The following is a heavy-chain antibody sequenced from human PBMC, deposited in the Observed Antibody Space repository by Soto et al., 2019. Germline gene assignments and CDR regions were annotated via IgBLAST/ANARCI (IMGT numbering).Heavy chain of an antibody. D-gene: IGHD4-17*01. CDR2: VSYGGNNE. CDR1: GFTFSSFP. CDR3: ARGHTTYGDSLDY. J-gene: IGHJ4*02. Sequence: QVRLVESGGGVVRPGRSLRLACAASGFTFSSFPMHWVRQAPGKGLEWVAVVSYGGNNEYYADSVKGRFTISRDNSRTTMFLQMTSLRVEDTALYYCARGHTTYGDSLDYWGQGALVTVSS. V-gene: IGHV3-30-3*01.